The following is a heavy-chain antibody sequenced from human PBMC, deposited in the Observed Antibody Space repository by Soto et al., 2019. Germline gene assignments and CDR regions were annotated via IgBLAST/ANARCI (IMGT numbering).Heavy chain of an antibody. CDR1: GLTFSSYV. CDR2: IWSDGNNK. D-gene: IGHD6-13*01. Sequence: QVQLVESGGGVVQPGRSLRLSCAVSGLTFSSYVMHWVRQAPGKGLEWVAAIWSDGNNKYYADSVKDRFIISRDNSKNTLYLQMNSLRAEDTAVYYFSRENSNSYTTDYWGQGTLVIVSS. J-gene: IGHJ4*02. V-gene: IGHV3-33*01. CDR3: SRENSNSYTTDY.